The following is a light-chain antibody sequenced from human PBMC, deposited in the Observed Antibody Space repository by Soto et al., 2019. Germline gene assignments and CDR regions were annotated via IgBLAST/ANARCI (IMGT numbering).Light chain of an antibody. CDR2: GND. V-gene: IGLV1-47*02. J-gene: IGLJ2*01. Sequence: QSILTQPPSASGAPGQRVTISCSGSSYNIGGNYVYWYKQLQGKAPQLLIYGNDQRPSGVPDRFSGCTYGTLAALVISGLRYEEDDHYYFATWDDSLSGVIFGGGTKLTVL. CDR1: SYNIGGNY. CDR3: ATWDDSLSGVI.